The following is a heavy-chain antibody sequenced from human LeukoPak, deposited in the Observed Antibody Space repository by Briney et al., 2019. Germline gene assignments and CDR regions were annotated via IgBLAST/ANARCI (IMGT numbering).Heavy chain of an antibody. J-gene: IGHJ4*02. CDR3: ARDHMLAVNCFDY. V-gene: IGHV1-18*01. CDR2: IGGKNGNT. CDR1: GYTVNMYG. D-gene: IGHD3-16*01. Sequence: ASAKVSCKASGYTVNMYGIGWVRQAPGERLERRGWIGGKNGNTKYALTLQGRVTMTTDTSTSTAYMEVRSLRSDDTAMYYCARDHMLAVNCFDYWGQGTLVTVSS.